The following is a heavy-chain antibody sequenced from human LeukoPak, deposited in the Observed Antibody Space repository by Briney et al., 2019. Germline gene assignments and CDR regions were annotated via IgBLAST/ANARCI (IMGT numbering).Heavy chain of an antibody. V-gene: IGHV3-66*01. D-gene: IGHD4-17*01. CDR2: IYSGGRT. CDR1: GFTVSSNY. J-gene: IGHJ6*02. Sequence: PGGSLRLSCAASGFTVSSNYMSWVRQAPGKGLEWVSVIYSGGRTYYADSVKGRFTISRDNSKNTLYLQMNSLRAEDTAVYYCARDSGDDYGDYYGMDVWGQGTTVTVSS. CDR3: ARDSGDDYGDYYGMDV.